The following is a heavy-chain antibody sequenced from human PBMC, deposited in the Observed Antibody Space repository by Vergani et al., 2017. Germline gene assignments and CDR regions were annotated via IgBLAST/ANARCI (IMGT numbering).Heavy chain of an antibody. CDR2: IYHSGST. V-gene: IGHV4-38-2*01. J-gene: IGHJ4*02. D-gene: IGHD2-15*01. CDR1: GYSISSGYY. CDR3: ASGRYCSGGSCRTRRGGLFDY. Sequence: QVQLQESGPGLVKPSETLSLTCAVSGYSISSGYYWGWIRQPPGKGLEWIGSIYHSGSTYYNPSLKSRVTISVDTSKNQFSLKLSSVTAADTAVYYCASGRYCSGGSCRTRRGGLFDYWGQGTLVTVSS.